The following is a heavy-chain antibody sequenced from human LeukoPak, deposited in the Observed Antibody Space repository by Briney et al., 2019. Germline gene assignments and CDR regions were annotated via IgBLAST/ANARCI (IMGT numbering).Heavy chain of an antibody. J-gene: IGHJ6*03. Sequence: ASVKVSCKASGYTFTSYYMHWVRQATGQGLGWMGWMNPNSGNTGYAQKFQGRVTITRNTSISTAYMELSSLRSEDTAVYYCARGSKTYYYYMDVWGKGTTVTVSS. CDR1: GYTFTSYY. V-gene: IGHV1-8*03. CDR2: MNPNSGNT. CDR3: ARGSKTYYYYMDV.